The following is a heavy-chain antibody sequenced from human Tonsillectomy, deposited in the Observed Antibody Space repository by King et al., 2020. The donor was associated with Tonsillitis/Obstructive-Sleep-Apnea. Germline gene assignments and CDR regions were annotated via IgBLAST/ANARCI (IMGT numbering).Heavy chain of an antibody. CDR2: IFPGDSDT. CDR1: GYTFTNYW. J-gene: IGHJ3*02. D-gene: IGHD2-2*01. CDR3: ARPVRYCTSPSCPIVFDI. Sequence: VQLVESGAEVKKPGESLKISWKGSGYTFTNYWIVWLRQMPGKGLEWMGIIFPGDSDTRYNPSFQGQVTISADKSISTAYLQWSSLKASDTAMYYCARPVRYCTSPSCPIVFDIWGQGTRVTVSS. V-gene: IGHV5-51*01.